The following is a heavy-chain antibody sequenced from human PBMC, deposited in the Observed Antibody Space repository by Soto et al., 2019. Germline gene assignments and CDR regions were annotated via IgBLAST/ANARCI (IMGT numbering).Heavy chain of an antibody. CDR1: GGTFSSYT. Sequence: SVKVSCKASGGTFSSYTISWVRQAPGQGLEWMGRIIPILGIANYAQKLQGRVTITADESTSTAYMELSSLRSEDTAVYYCARSGLKSLAAANDDYYYYGMDVWGQGTTVTVSS. J-gene: IGHJ6*02. D-gene: IGHD6-13*01. CDR3: ARSGLKSLAAANDDYYYYGMDV. V-gene: IGHV1-69*02. CDR2: IIPILGIA.